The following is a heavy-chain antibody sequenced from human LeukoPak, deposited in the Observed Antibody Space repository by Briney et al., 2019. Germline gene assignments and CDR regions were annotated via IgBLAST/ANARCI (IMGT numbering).Heavy chain of an antibody. D-gene: IGHD3-10*01. CDR3: ARSDGYGLVGI. CDR1: GDSISSNSYY. CDR2: IYYSGST. V-gene: IGHV4-39*07. Sequence: SETLSLTCTVSGDSISSNSYYWGWIRQPPGKGLEWIGSIYYSGSTYYNPSLKSRVTISVDTSKNQFSLKLSSVTAADTAVYYCARSDGYGLVGIWGQGTMVTVSS. J-gene: IGHJ3*02.